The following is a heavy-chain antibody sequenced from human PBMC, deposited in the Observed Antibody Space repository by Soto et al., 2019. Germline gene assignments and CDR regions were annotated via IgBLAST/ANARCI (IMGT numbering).Heavy chain of an antibody. CDR3: ARDPGGYGVGFGNDGVI. CDR1: GFTVSSNY. J-gene: IGHJ1*01. V-gene: IGHV3-53*01. CDR2: IYSGGST. Sequence: GGSLRLSCAASGFTVSSNYMSWVRQAPGKGLEWVSVIYSGGSTYYADSVKGRFTISRDNSKNTLYLQMNSLRAEDTAVYYCARDPGGYGVGFGNDGVIWGQGTLVTVSS. D-gene: IGHD5-12*01.